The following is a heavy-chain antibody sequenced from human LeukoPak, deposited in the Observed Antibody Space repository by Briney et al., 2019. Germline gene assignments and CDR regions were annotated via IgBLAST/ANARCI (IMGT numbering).Heavy chain of an antibody. CDR1: GFTFSTYS. CDR2: ITSSSSTI. Sequence: TGGSLRLFCAASGFTFSTYSMNWVRQAPGKGLEWVSHITSSSSTIYYADSVKGRFTISRDNAKNSLYLQMNSLRDEDTAVYYCARKSLQCNGDTSYSSYYFDYWGQGTLLTVSS. CDR3: ARKSLQCNGDTSYSSYYFDY. J-gene: IGHJ4*02. V-gene: IGHV3-48*02. D-gene: IGHD2-15*01.